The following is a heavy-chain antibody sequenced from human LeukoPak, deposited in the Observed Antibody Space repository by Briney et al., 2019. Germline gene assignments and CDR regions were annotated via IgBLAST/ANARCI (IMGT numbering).Heavy chain of an antibody. J-gene: IGHJ3*02. CDR1: GGSISSYY. CDR2: IYYSGST. D-gene: IGHD3-22*01. Sequence: SETLSLTCTVSGGSISSYYWSWIRQPPGKGLEWIGYIYYSGSTNYNPSLKSRVTISVDTSKNQFSLKLSSVTAADTAVYYCARHGYDSFDIWGQGTMVTVSS. CDR3: ARHGYDSFDI. V-gene: IGHV4-59*08.